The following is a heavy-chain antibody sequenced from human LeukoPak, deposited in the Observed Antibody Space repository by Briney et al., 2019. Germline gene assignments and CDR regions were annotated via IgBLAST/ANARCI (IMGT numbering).Heavy chain of an antibody. V-gene: IGHV1-18*01. J-gene: IGHJ5*02. CDR3: AGDSSSWFNWFDP. CDR2: ISAYNGDT. CDR1: GYTFTSYG. Sequence: ASVKVSCKASGYTFTSYGISWVRQAPGQGLGWRGWISAYNGDTNYAQKLQGRVTMTTDTSTSTAYMELRSLRSDDTAVYYCAGDSSSWFNWFDPWGQGTLVTVSS. D-gene: IGHD6-13*01.